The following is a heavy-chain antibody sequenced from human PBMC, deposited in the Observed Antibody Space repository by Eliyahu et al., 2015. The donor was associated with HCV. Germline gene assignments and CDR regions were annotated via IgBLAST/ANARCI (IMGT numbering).Heavy chain of an antibody. CDR2: IHSDGAT. Sequence: EVQLVDSGGGLIQPGGSLRLSCXASGFSVSRKYMNWVRQAPGKGLEWLSSIHSDGATYYADSVKGRFTISRDISENTVYLQMNSLRVEDTGMYYCVRCNFGDDYWGQGTLVTVSS. J-gene: IGHJ4*02. CDR1: GFSVSRKY. CDR3: VRCNFGDDY. D-gene: IGHD4-17*01. V-gene: IGHV3-53*01.